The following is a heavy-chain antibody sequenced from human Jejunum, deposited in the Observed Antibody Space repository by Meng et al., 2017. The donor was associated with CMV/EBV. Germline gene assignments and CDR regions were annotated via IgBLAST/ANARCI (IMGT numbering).Heavy chain of an antibody. CDR1: GSISSSSYY. CDR3: ARVDCSTSCFSVDN. CDR2: IYYSGST. D-gene: IGHD2-2*01. J-gene: IGHJ4*02. Sequence: GSISSSSYYWGWIRQPPGKGLEWIVNIYYSGSTYYNPSLKSRATISQDTYMNQFSLKLTSVTAADTAVYYCARVDCSTSCFSVDNWGQGALVTVSS. V-gene: IGHV4-39*07.